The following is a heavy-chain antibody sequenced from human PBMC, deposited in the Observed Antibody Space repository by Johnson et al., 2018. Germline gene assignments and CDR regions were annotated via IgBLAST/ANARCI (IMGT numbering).Heavy chain of an antibody. J-gene: IGHJ3*02. V-gene: IGHV3-73*01. CDR2: IRSKANSYAT. Sequence: VQLVQSGGGLVQPGGSLKLSCAASGLIFSGSTMHWVRQASGKGLEWVGRIRSKANSYATAYAASVKGRVTISRDDSKNTAYLQMNSLKTEDPAVYYCTGHRSGTGDAFDSWGQGTMVTVSS. D-gene: IGHD1-26*01. CDR1: GLIFSGST. CDR3: TGHRSGTGDAFDS.